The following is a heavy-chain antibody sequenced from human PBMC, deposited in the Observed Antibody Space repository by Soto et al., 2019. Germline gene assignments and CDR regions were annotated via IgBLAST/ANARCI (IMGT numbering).Heavy chain of an antibody. CDR1: GYTFTTYG. Sequence: QVQLVQSGAEVKKPGASVKVSCKASGYTFTTYGITWLDKAPGQGLEWMGWMSANSGNTNYAQKLQGRLTVTTDTSTNTAYMDLRSLRSDDTAVYYCARVVKAGDYGDYGRYYFDYWGHGTLDTVSS. CDR2: MSANSGNT. J-gene: IGHJ4*01. CDR3: ARVVKAGDYGDYGRYYFDY. D-gene: IGHD4-17*01. V-gene: IGHV1-18*04.